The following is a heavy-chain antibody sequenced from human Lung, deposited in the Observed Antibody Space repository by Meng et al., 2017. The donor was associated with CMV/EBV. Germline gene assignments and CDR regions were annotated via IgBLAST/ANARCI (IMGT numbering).Heavy chain of an antibody. CDR1: GSIFNDYG. V-gene: IGHV7-4-1*02. CDR2: INTNTGNP. CDR3: ARLYYDTSGFPDY. Sequence: CHASGSIFNDYGMIWVRQAPGQGLEWLGWINTNTGNPTYVQAFAGRFVFSFDSSVSTAYLQISSLKADDTAVYYCARLYYDTSGFPDYWGQGTLVTVSS. J-gene: IGHJ4*02. D-gene: IGHD3-22*01.